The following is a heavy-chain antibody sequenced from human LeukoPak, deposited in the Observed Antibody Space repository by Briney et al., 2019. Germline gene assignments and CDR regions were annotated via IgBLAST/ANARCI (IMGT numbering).Heavy chain of an antibody. D-gene: IGHD3-16*02. CDR3: SSYDYVWGSYRLSGYYYYYMDV. Sequence: SETLSLTCTVSGGSISSSSYYWGWIRQPPGKGLEWIGSIYYSGSTYYNPSLKSRVTISVDTSKNQFSLKLSSVAAADTAVYYCSSYDYVWGSYRLSGYYYYYMDVWGKGTTVTVSS. CDR1: GGSISSSSYY. CDR2: IYYSGST. V-gene: IGHV4-39*07. J-gene: IGHJ6*03.